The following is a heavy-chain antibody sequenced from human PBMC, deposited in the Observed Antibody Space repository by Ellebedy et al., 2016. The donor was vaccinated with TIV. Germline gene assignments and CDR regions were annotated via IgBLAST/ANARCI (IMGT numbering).Heavy chain of an antibody. CDR2: MNQVGSEK. D-gene: IGHD5-12*01. V-gene: IGHV3-7*03. J-gene: IGHJ4*02. CDR1: GFTFTTYW. Sequence: GESLKISCAASGFTFTTYWMSWVRQAPGKGLEWVANMNQVGSEKYYVDSVKGRFTISRDNAQNSLYLHMNNLRAEDTAVYDCARDPNSPGDTGYGDYWGQGVVVTVST. CDR3: ARDPNSPGDTGYGDY.